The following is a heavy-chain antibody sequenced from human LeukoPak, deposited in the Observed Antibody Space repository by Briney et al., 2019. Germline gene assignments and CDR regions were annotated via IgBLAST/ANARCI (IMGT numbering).Heavy chain of an antibody. CDR2: ISYDGSNK. V-gene: IGHV3-30*01. CDR1: GFTFSSYA. CDR3: ASDIVVVPAAIGAARVFDY. J-gene: IGHJ4*02. Sequence: PGGFLRLSCAASGFTFSSYAMHWVRQAPGKGLEWVAVISYDGSNKYYADSVKGRFTISRDNSKNTLYLQMNSLRAEDTAVYYCASDIVVVPAAIGAARVFDYWGQGTLVTVSS. D-gene: IGHD2-2*01.